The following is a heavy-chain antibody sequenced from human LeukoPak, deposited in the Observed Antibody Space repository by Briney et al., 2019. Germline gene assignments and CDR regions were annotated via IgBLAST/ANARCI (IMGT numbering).Heavy chain of an antibody. CDR1: GFTFSSYG. Sequence: GGSLRLSCAASGFTFSSYGMHWVRQAPGKGLEWVAFIRYDGSNKYYADSVKGRFTISRDNSKNTLYLQMNSLRAEDTAVYYCARQIAARLPGDYWGQGTLVTVSS. D-gene: IGHD6-6*01. CDR2: IRYDGSNK. J-gene: IGHJ4*02. V-gene: IGHV3-30*02. CDR3: ARQIAARLPGDY.